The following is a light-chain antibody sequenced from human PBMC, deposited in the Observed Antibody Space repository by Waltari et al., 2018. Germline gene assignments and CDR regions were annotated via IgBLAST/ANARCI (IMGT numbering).Light chain of an antibody. Sequence: DIVMTQSPDSLAVSLGERATINCKSSQSVLYNSNNKNYFGWYQHKPGQPPKLLIYWASTRASGVPDRFSGSGSGTDFTLTISSLQAEDVAVYYCQQYYATPHTFGQGTKLEIK. CDR1: QSVLYNSNNKNY. J-gene: IGKJ2*01. CDR3: QQYYATPHT. V-gene: IGKV4-1*01. CDR2: WAS.